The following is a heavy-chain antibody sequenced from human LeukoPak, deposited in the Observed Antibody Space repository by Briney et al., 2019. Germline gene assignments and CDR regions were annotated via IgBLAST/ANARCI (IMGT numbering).Heavy chain of an antibody. V-gene: IGHV3-9*03. CDR1: GFTFDDYA. D-gene: IGHD3-10*01. Sequence: GRSLRLSCAASGFTFDDYAMHWVRQAPGKGLEWVSGISWNSGSIGYADSVKGRFTISRDNAKNSLYLQMNSLRAEDMALYYCAKDISAFYGHDAFDIWGQGTMVTVSS. CDR3: AKDISAFYGHDAFDI. J-gene: IGHJ3*02. CDR2: ISWNSGSI.